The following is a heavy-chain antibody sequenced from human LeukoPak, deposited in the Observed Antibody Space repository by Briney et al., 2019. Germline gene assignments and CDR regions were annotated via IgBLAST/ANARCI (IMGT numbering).Heavy chain of an antibody. CDR2: INPNSGGT. D-gene: IGHD2-15*01. CDR1: GYTFTSYG. V-gene: IGHV1-2*02. Sequence: GASVKVSCKASGYTFTSYGISWVRQAPGQGLEWMGWINPNSGGTKYAQQFQGRVTMTRDTSIRTAYMELSGLTSDDTAVYYCARAGYCSVGSCFSSDYWGQGTLLTVPS. J-gene: IGHJ4*02. CDR3: ARAGYCSVGSCFSSDY.